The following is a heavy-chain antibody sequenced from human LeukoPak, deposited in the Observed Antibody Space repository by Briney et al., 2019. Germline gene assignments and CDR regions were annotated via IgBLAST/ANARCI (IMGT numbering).Heavy chain of an antibody. CDR2: INHSGST. J-gene: IGHJ3*02. CDR1: GGSFSGYY. Sequence: SETLSLTCAVYGGSFSGYYWSWIRQPPGKGLEWIGEINHSGSTNYNPSLKSRVTISVDTSKNQFSLKLSSVTAADTAVYYCASYYCSSTSCYDDALDIWGQGTMVTVSS. D-gene: IGHD2-2*01. V-gene: IGHV4-34*01. CDR3: ASYYCSSTSCYDDALDI.